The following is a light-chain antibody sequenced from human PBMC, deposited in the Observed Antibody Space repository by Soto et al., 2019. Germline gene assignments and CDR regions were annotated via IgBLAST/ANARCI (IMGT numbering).Light chain of an antibody. J-gene: IGKJ3*01. V-gene: IGKV1-5*03. CDR1: QNIGSW. CDR3: QQYSIYSA. CDR2: KAS. Sequence: DIQMTQSPSALSASVGDSVTITCRASQNIGSWLAWYQQQPGKVPKLLIYKASSLENGVPSRFSGSGSGTEFTLTISPLQPADFATYYCQQYSIYSAFGPGTKVDIK.